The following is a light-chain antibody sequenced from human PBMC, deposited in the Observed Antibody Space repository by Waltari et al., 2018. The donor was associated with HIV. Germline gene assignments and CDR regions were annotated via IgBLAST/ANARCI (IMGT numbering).Light chain of an antibody. CDR2: EGS. J-gene: IGLJ1*01. CDR3: CSYTGSSTRRPYV. CDR1: SSDVGSYNL. Sequence: QSALTQPASVSGSPGQSITISCPGPSSDVGSYNLVSWYQQHPGKAPKVMIYEGSKRPSGVSNRFSGSKSGNTASLTISGLQAEDEADYYCCSYTGSSTRRPYVFGTGTKVTVL. V-gene: IGLV2-23*01.